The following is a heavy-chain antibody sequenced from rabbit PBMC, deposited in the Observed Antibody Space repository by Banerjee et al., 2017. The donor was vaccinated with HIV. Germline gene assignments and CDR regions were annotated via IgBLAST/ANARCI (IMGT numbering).Heavy chain of an antibody. D-gene: IGHD6-1*01. CDR3: ARSLYGYGGYDYASTRLHL. Sequence: QEQLEESGGDLVKPGGTLTLTCTASGFSFSSSYWICWVRQAPGKGLEWIACIATSSGNTYYASWAKGRFTISKTSSTTVTLQMTSLTAADTATYFCARSLYGYGGYDYASTRLHLWGQGTLVTVS. V-gene: IGHV1S45*01. CDR2: IATSSGNT. J-gene: IGHJ3*01. CDR1: GFSFSSSYW.